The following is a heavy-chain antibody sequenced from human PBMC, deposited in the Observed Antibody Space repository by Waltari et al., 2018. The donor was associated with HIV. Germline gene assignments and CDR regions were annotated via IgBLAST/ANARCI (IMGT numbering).Heavy chain of an antibody. D-gene: IGHD3-10*01. CDR1: GGSISSSSYY. CDR3: ARSLLTMVQGVIITAGNWFDP. Sequence: QLQLQESGPGLVKPSETLSLTCTVSGGSISSSSYYWGWIRQPPGKGLEWIGSIYYSGSTYYNPSLKSRVTISVDTSKNQFSLKLSSVTAADTAVYYCARSLLTMVQGVIITAGNWFDPWGQGTLVTVSS. CDR2: IYYSGST. V-gene: IGHV4-39*01. J-gene: IGHJ5*02.